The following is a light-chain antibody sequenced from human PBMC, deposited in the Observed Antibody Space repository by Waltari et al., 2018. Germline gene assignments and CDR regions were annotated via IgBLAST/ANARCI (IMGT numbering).Light chain of an antibody. V-gene: IGLV2-23*01. Sequence: QSALTQPASVSGSPGQSPTVSCPGTSSYVGRYNLVPWYQQHPGKAPKLMIYEGSKRPSGVSNRFSGSKSGNTASLTISGLQAEDEADYYCCSYAGSSTLLFGGGTKVTVL. CDR1: SSYVGRYNL. J-gene: IGLJ2*01. CDR2: EGS. CDR3: CSYAGSSTLL.